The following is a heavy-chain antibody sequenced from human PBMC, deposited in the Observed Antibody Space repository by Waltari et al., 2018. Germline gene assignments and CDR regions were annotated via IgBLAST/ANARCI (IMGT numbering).Heavy chain of an antibody. V-gene: IGHV2-5*01. CDR2: IYWNDDK. CDR3: AHAGMVRGVISWFDP. CDR1: GFSLSTSGVG. Sequence: QITLKESGPTLVKPTQTLTLTCTFSGFSLSTSGVGVGWIRQPPGTALEWLALIYWNDDKRYRPSLKSRLTSTKDTSKNQVVLTMTNMDPVDTATYYCAHAGMVRGVISWFDPWGQGTLVTVSS. D-gene: IGHD3-10*01. J-gene: IGHJ5*02.